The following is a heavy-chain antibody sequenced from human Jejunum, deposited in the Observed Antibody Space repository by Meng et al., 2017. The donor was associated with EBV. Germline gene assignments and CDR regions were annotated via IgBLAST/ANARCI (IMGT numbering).Heavy chain of an antibody. CDR2: INSDGSKT. CDR1: GFTLSSYW. V-gene: IGHV3-74*01. CDR3: VRGPPPDT. Sequence: QLVESGVGLVQPGDSLRLSCAASGFTLSSYWMHWVRQAPGKGLVWVSRINSDGSKTNYADSVKGRFTISRDIAKNTLYLQLNSLRADDTAVYYCVRGPPPDTWGQGTLVTVSS. J-gene: IGHJ5*02.